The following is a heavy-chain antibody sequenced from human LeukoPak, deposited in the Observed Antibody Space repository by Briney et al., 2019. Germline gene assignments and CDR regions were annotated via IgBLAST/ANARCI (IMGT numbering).Heavy chain of an antibody. Sequence: PSETLSLTCAVYDGSFSGYYWSWIRQPSGKGLEWIGEINHSGSTNYNPSLKSRVTISVDTSKNQFSLKLSSVTAADTAVYYCARGPTMIVVDRAFDIWGQGTMVTVSS. D-gene: IGHD3-22*01. V-gene: IGHV4-34*01. J-gene: IGHJ3*02. CDR2: INHSGST. CDR3: ARGPTMIVVDRAFDI. CDR1: DGSFSGYY.